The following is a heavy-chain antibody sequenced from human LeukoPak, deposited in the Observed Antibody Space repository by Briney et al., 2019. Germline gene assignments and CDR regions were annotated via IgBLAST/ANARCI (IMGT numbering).Heavy chain of an antibody. CDR2: IYYSGST. Sequence: PSETLSLTCTVSGGSISSGDYYWSWIRQPPGKGLEWIGYIYYSGSTYYNPSLKSRVTISVDTFKNQFSLKLSSVTAADTAVYYCARANDYYGMDVWGQGTTVTVSS. CDR1: GGSISSGDYY. V-gene: IGHV4-30-4*01. J-gene: IGHJ6*02. CDR3: ARANDYYGMDV.